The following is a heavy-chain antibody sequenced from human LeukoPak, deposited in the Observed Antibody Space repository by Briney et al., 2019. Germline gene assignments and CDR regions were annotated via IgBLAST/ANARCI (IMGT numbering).Heavy chain of an antibody. CDR2: INPTGGST. CDR1: GYTFTDYD. V-gene: IGHV1-46*01. Sequence: ASVKVSCKASGYTFTDYDFNWVRQAPGQGLEWMGIINPTGGSTTYAQKFQGRVTMTRDTSTSTVYMELSSLRSDDTAVYYCARTAARRFDYWGQGTLVTVSS. J-gene: IGHJ4*02. CDR3: ARTAARRFDY. D-gene: IGHD6-6*01.